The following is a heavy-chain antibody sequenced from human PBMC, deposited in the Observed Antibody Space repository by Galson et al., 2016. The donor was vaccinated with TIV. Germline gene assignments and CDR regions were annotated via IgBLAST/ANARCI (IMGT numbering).Heavy chain of an antibody. D-gene: IGHD3-3*01. J-gene: IGHJ6*02. CDR1: GGSISHYY. V-gene: IGHV4-59*01. Sequence: SETLSLTCTVSGGSISHYYWSWIRQAPGKGLDWIGYIYYTGTTHYSPSLKSRVTISVDMSKNQFSLHLNSVTAADTAVYYCTRTAYWSGYEDFWGQGTTVTVS. CDR3: TRTAYWSGYEDF. CDR2: IYYTGTT.